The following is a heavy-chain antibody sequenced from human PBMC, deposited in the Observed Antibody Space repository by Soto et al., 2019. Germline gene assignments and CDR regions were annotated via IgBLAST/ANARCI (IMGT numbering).Heavy chain of an antibody. Sequence: ASVKVSCKASGYTFTSYAMHWVRQAPGQRLEWMGWINAGNGNTKYSQKFQGRVTITRDTSASTAYMELSSLRSEDTAVYYCARDPKLVGGRYGTRQSGYFDYWGQGTLVTVSS. D-gene: IGHD3-10*01. CDR2: INAGNGNT. J-gene: IGHJ4*02. CDR1: GYTFTSYA. V-gene: IGHV1-3*01. CDR3: ARDPKLVGGRYGTRQSGYFDY.